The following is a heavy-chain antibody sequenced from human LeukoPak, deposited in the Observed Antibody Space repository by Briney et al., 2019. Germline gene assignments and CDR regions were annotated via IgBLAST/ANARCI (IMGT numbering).Heavy chain of an antibody. J-gene: IGHJ4*02. V-gene: IGHV1-18*01. Sequence: ASVKVSCKAAGYTFTSYGISWVRQAPGQGLEWMGWISAYNGSTDYAKKLQGRVPMPTDTSTSTAYMELRSLRSDDTAVYYCARGAYRYDFLFDHWGQGTLVTVSS. CDR2: ISAYNGST. CDR1: GYTFTSYG. CDR3: ARGAYRYDFLFDH. D-gene: IGHD5-18*01.